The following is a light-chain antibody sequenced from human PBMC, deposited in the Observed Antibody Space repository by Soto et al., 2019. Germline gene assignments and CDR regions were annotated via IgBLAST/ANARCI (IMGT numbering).Light chain of an antibody. V-gene: IGLV2-8*01. J-gene: IGLJ1*01. CDR1: SSDIGTYDY. CDR3: FSFTTTSTHV. Sequence: QSALTQPPSASGSPGQSVTISCTGTSSDIGTYDYVSWYQHLPDKAPKLIIYEVSKRPSGVPDRFSGSKSGNTASLTVSGLQAEDEGEYFCFSFTTTSTHVFGTGTKLTVL. CDR2: EVS.